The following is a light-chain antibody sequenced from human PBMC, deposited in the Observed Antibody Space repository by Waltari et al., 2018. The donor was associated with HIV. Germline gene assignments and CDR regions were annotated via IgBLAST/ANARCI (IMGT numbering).Light chain of an antibody. J-gene: IGLJ2*01. CDR3: GTWDSSLSAGV. V-gene: IGLV1-51*01. Sequence: QSVLTQPPSVSAAPGQKVTLPCSGSNSTIGNNYVSWYQQLQGTAPKLLIYDNNKRPSGIPDRFSGSKSGTSATLGITGLQTGDEADYYCGTWDSSLSAGVFGGGTKLTVL. CDR2: DNN. CDR1: NSTIGNNY.